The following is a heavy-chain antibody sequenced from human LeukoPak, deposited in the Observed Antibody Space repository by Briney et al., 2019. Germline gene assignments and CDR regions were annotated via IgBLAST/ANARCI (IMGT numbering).Heavy chain of an antibody. V-gene: IGHV1-18*01. J-gene: IGHJ5*02. CDR1: GYTFTSYG. CDR2: ISAYNGNT. Sequence: ASVKVSCKASGYTFTSYGISWVRQAPGQGLEWMGWISAYNGNTNYAQKLQGRVTMTTDTSTSTAYMELRSLRSDDTAVYYCARAKEYSTLGDWFDAWGQGTLFTVSS. CDR3: ARAKEYSTLGDWFDA. D-gene: IGHD2/OR15-2a*01.